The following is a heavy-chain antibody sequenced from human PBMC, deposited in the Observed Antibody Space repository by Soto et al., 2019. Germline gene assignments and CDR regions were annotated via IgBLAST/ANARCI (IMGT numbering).Heavy chain of an antibody. Sequence: QVQLVQSGAEVKKPGSSVKVSCKASGGTFSSYAISWVRQAPGEGLEWMGGIIPIFGTANYAQKFQGRVTITADESTSTAYMELSSLRSEETAVYYCARSSGWYYYYGMDVWGQGTTVTVSS. V-gene: IGHV1-69*01. CDR1: GGTFSSYA. J-gene: IGHJ6*02. CDR2: IIPIFGTA. CDR3: ARSSGWYYYYGMDV. D-gene: IGHD6-19*01.